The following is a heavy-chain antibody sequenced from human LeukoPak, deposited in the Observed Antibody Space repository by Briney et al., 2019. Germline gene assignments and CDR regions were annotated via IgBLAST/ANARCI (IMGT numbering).Heavy chain of an antibody. CDR2: IYDSGKT. D-gene: IGHD5-12*01. V-gene: IGHV4/OR15-8*02. CDR3: ANHYSGYIDY. Sequence: SETLSLTCSVSGDSIRKDNWWTWVRRSPGQGLEWLGEIYDSGKTNYHPSLGSRIAISIDTAKRQFSLELTAVTAADTAVYYCANHYSGYIDYWGQGILVTVSS. CDR1: GDSIRKDNW. J-gene: IGHJ4*02.